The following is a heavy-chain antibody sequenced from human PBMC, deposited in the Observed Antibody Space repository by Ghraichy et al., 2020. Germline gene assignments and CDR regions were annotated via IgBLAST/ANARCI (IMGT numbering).Heavy chain of an antibody. CDR2: ISSSSSTI. CDR3: ARDESLVPAAPIPGYYYYGMDV. D-gene: IGHD2-2*01. J-gene: IGHJ6*02. CDR1: GFTFSSYS. V-gene: IGHV3-48*02. Sequence: GGSLRLSCAASGFTFSSYSMNWVRQAPGKGLEWVSYISSSSSTIYYADSVKGRFTISRDNAKNSLYLQMNSLRDEDTAVYYCARDESLVPAAPIPGYYYYGMDVWGQGTTVTVSS.